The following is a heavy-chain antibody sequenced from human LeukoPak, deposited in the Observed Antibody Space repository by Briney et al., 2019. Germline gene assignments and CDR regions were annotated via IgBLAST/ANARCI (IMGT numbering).Heavy chain of an antibody. CDR2: ISSTDAGT. J-gene: IGHJ4*02. D-gene: IGHD2-21*01. CDR3: AKAPVTSCRGAYCYPFDY. CDR1: GFSLSSYA. Sequence: GGSLRLSCAASGFSLSSYAMSWVRQAPGKGLEWVSAISSTDAGTYYADSVRGRFTISRDSSKNTLYLQMNSLRAEDAAVYYCAKAPVTSCRGAYCYPFDYWGQGTLVTVSS. V-gene: IGHV3-23*01.